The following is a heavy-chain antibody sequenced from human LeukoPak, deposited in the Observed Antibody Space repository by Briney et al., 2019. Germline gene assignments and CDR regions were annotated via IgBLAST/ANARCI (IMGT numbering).Heavy chain of an antibody. CDR2: IYYSGST. J-gene: IGHJ3*02. D-gene: IGHD3-9*01. CDR1: GGSISSYY. CDR3: ARDGGYYDILTGYSLDAFDI. Sequence: SGTLSLTCTVSGGSISSYYWSWIRQPPGKGLEWIGYIYYSGSTNYNPSLKSRVTISVDTSKNQFSLKLSSVTAADTAVYYCARDGGYYDILTGYSLDAFDIWGQGTMVTVSS. V-gene: IGHV4-59*01.